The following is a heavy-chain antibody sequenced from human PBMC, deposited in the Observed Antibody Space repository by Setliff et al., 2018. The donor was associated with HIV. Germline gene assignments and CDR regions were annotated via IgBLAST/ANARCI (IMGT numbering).Heavy chain of an antibody. Sequence: PSETLSLTCSVSGYSVYSGYHWGWVRQSPGKGLEWIGSIYHSGSTYYDPSLQSRVTISLDTSKNQFSLNLMSVTAADTAVYYCAGEGDGRINIIRGVESYFYYGMDVWGQGTTVTVSS. J-gene: IGHJ6*02. CDR1: GYSVYSGYH. V-gene: IGHV4-38-2*02. CDR3: AGEGDGRINIIRGVESYFYYGMDV. D-gene: IGHD3-10*01. CDR2: IYHSGST.